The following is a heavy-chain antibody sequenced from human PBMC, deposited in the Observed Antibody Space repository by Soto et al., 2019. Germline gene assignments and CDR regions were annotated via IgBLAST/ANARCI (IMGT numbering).Heavy chain of an antibody. D-gene: IGHD2-8*01. CDR1: GYTFTSYG. V-gene: IGHV1-18*01. J-gene: IGHJ6*02. CDR3: ARDTPEMLYQGGGSDYYYYGMDV. Sequence: QVQLVQSGAEVKKPGASVKVSCKASGYTFTSYGISWVRQAPGQGLEWMGWISAYNGNTNYAQKLQGRVTMTTDTSTSTAYMELRRLRSDDTAVYYCARDTPEMLYQGGGSDYYYYGMDVWGQGTTVTVSS. CDR2: ISAYNGNT.